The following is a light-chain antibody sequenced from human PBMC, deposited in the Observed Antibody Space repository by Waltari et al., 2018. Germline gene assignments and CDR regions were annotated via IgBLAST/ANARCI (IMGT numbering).Light chain of an antibody. V-gene: IGKV1-5*03. J-gene: IGKJ1*01. CDR2: EAS. CDR3: QQFINYPWT. Sequence: DIQMTQSPSPLSASVGDTVTITCRASPTINNWLAWFQQKPGKVPNPLIYEASNLEDGGPSRFSGSGSGTEFTLTISSLQPDDYATYYCQQFINYPWTFGQGTKV. CDR1: PTINNW.